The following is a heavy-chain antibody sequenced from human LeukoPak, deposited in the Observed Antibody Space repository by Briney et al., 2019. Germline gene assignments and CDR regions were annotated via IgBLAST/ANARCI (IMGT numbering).Heavy chain of an antibody. CDR3: ARVFGSGSYRLDGMDV. V-gene: IGHV4-59*08. J-gene: IGHJ6*02. CDR1: GDSIRSYY. Sequence: SETLSLTCTVSGDSIRSYYWSWIRQPPGKGLEWIGYIYHSRGTMYNPSLKSRVTISVDTSKNQFSLKLSSVTAADTAVYYCARVFGSGSYRLDGMDVWGQGTTVTVSS. D-gene: IGHD3-10*01. CDR2: IYHSRGT.